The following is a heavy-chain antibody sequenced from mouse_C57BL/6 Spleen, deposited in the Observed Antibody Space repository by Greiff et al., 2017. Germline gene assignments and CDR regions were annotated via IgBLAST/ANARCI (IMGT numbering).Heavy chain of an antibody. D-gene: IGHD2-12*01. Sequence: QVQLQQPGAELVRPGTSVKLSCKASGYTFTSYWMHWVKQRPGQGLEWIGVIDPSDSYTTYNQKFKGKATLTVDTSSSTADMQLISLTSEDSAVYYCATCYYSVYYALDYWGQGTTVTVSS. CDR1: GYTFTSYW. V-gene: IGHV1-59*01. CDR2: IDPSDSYT. CDR3: ATCYYSVYYALDY. J-gene: IGHJ4*01.